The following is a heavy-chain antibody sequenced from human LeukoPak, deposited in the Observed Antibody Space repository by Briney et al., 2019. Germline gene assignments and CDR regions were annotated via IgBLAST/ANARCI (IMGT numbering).Heavy chain of an antibody. CDR1: RGSVSGYY. D-gene: IGHD2-21*02. CDR3: ARLTGGDPWPQRGWFDP. J-gene: IGHJ5*02. CDR2: IHSGGGT. V-gene: IGHV4-59*08. Sequence: PSETLSLTCSVSRGSVSGYYWIWIRQPPGNGLEWVAYIHSGGGTNYNPSLKSRVTISVDTSKNQFSLKLSSVTAADTAVYYCARLTGGDPWPQRGWFDPWGQGTLVTVSS.